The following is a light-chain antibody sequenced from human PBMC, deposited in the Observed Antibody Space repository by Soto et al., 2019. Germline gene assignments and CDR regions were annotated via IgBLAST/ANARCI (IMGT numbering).Light chain of an antibody. Sequence: QSVLTQPPSASGTPGLRVTISCSGSSSNIGSNIVNWYQQLPGTAPKLLIYSNDQRPSGVPDRFSGSKSGTSASLAISGLQSEDEADYYCAAWDDNLNGGVFGGGTKLTVL. V-gene: IGLV1-44*01. J-gene: IGLJ2*01. CDR2: SND. CDR1: SSNIGSNI. CDR3: AAWDDNLNGGV.